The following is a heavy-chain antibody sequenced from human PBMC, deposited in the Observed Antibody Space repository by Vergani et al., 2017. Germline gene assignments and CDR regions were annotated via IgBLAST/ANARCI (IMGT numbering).Heavy chain of an antibody. V-gene: IGHV1-69*01. D-gene: IGHD3-9*01. CDR2: ILPLFGTP. Sequence: QVQLVQSGAEVKKPGSSVKVSCKSSGGTFSNHVLAWVRQAPGHGLEWMGGILPLFGTPTYAQRFQGRVTITADESTTTVYVEVTSLRSDDTAVYYCAREPPLTGFFDYWGQGTLVTVSS. CDR3: AREPPLTGFFDY. CDR1: GGTFSNHV. J-gene: IGHJ4*02.